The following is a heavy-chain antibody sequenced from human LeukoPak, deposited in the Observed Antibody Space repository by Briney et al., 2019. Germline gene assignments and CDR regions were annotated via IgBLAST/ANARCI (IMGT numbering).Heavy chain of an antibody. CDR3: VVRGGSGLVV. CDR1: GFTFSSYW. Sequence: PGGSLRLSCVASGFTFSSYWMHWVRQPPGKGLGWVSRMNGDGSKIVYADSVKGRFTISRDNAKHTVYLQMSSLRVEDTAVFYCVVRGGSGLVVWGQGATVTVSS. V-gene: IGHV3-74*01. CDR2: MNGDGSKI. J-gene: IGHJ6*02. D-gene: IGHD3-10*01.